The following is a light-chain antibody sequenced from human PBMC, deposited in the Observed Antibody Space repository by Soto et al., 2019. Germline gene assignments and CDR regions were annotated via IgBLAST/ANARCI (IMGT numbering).Light chain of an antibody. J-gene: IGLJ2*01. CDR1: SSNIGAHYD. Sequence: QSVLTQPPSVSGAPGQRVTISCTGSSSNIGAHYDVHWYQQLPGTAPKLLIYGTSNRPSGVPDRFPGSKSGTSASLVITGLQAEDEADYYCQSYDSSLSGSEVFGGGTKLTVL. CDR2: GTS. V-gene: IGLV1-40*01. CDR3: QSYDSSLSGSEV.